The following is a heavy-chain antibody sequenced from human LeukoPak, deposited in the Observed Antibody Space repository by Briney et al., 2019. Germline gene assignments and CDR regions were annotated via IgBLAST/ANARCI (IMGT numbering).Heavy chain of an antibody. CDR3: ARDVTVADT. CDR1: GYTFTSYG. CDR2: ISVYNGNT. J-gene: IGHJ4*02. V-gene: IGHV1-18*01. Sequence: ASVKVSCKASGYTFTSYGIGWVRQAPGQGLEWMGWISVYNGNTNYAQKFQGGVTMTTDTSTSTAYMELRSLRSDDTAVYYCARDVTVADTWGQGTLVTVSS. D-gene: IGHD6-19*01.